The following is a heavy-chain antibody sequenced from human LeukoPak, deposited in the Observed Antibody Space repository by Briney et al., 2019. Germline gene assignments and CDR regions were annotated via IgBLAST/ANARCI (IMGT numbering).Heavy chain of an antibody. D-gene: IGHD3-22*01. V-gene: IGHV1-46*01. CDR2: INPSGGST. CDR3: ARERYYDSSGYYYEPYYYYGMDV. Sequence: ASVKVSCKASGYTFTSYYMHWVRQAPGQGLEWMGIINPSGGSTSYAQKFQGRVTMTRDTSTSTVYMELSSLRSEDTAVYYCARERYYDSSGYYYEPYYYYGMDVWAKGPRSPSP. CDR1: GYTFTSYY. J-gene: IGHJ6*02.